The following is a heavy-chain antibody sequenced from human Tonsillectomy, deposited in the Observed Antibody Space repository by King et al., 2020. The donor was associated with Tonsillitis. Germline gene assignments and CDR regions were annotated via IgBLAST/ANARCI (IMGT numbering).Heavy chain of an antibody. CDR3: VRDGGGAHSGYDTGVSNY. D-gene: IGHD5-12*01. V-gene: IGHV4-38-2*02. Sequence: QLQESGPGLVKPSETLSLTCAVSGYSISSGYYWGWIRQPPGKGLEWIGSIHHSGSTYYNPSVKSRVTMSVDTSKNQFSLRLSAVTAADTAVYFCVRDGGGAHSGYDTGVSNYWGQGTLVTVSS. J-gene: IGHJ4*02. CDR2: IHHSGST. CDR1: GYSISSGYY.